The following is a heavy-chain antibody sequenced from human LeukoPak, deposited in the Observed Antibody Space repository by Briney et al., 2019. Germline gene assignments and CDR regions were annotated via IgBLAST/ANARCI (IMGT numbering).Heavy chain of an antibody. CDR3: ADSAVAGRGAFDI. Sequence: SETLSLTCAVSGGSLSDYYWSWIRQPPGKGLEWIGHIHDSGSTNYNPSLKSRVTISVDTSKNQFSLKLSSMTAADTAVYYCADSAVAGRGAFDIWGQGTMVTVSS. CDR1: GGSLSDYY. CDR2: IHDSGST. D-gene: IGHD6-19*01. J-gene: IGHJ3*02. V-gene: IGHV4-59*12.